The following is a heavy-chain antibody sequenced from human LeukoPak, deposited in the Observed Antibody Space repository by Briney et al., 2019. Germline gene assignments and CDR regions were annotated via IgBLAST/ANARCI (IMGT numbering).Heavy chain of an antibody. CDR2: ISPSGDIT. CDR3: VRDLHWGGFDV. J-gene: IGHJ3*01. V-gene: IGHV3-23*01. CDR1: GFTFSSYG. Sequence: GGSLRLSCAASGFTFSSYGMNWVRQAPGKGLEWVSGISPSGDITYYADSVMGRFSISRDNPKSTVSLQMSSLRAEDTALYYCVRDLHWGGFDVWGQGTMVTVSS. D-gene: IGHD7-27*01.